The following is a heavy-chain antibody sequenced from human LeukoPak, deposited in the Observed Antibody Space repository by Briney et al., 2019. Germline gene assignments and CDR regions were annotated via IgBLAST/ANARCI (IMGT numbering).Heavy chain of an antibody. CDR3: ARDREWPDAFDI. CDR1: GCTFSSYA. J-gene: IGHJ3*02. D-gene: IGHD3-3*01. Sequence: GGSLRLTCVASGCTFSSYAMNWVRQAPGKGLEWVSSISSSSSFIYYADSVKGRFTISRDNAKTSLYLQMNRLRAEDTAVYYCARDREWPDAFDIWGQGTMVTVSS. CDR2: ISSSSSFI. V-gene: IGHV3-21*01.